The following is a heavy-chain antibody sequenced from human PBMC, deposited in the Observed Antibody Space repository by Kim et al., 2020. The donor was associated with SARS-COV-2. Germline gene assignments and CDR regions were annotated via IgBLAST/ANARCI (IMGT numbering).Heavy chain of an antibody. V-gene: IGHV4-31*02. CDR3: ARAKASSSWYFDY. Sequence: DHPCPTSRITISVDTAKNQFSLRLSSVTAADTAVYYCARAKASSSWYFDYWGQGTLVTVSS. J-gene: IGHJ4*02. D-gene: IGHD6-13*01.